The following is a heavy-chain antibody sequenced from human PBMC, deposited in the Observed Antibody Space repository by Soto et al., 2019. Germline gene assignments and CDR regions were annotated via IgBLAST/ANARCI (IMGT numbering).Heavy chain of an antibody. CDR3: ARASGSSYWFDP. J-gene: IGHJ5*02. D-gene: IGHD1-26*01. V-gene: IGHV1-2*02. Sequence: ASVKVSCKASGYTLTGYYMHWVRQAPGQGLEWMGWINPNSGGTNYAQKLQGRVTMTTDTSTSTAYMELRSLRSDDTAVYYCARASGSSYWFDPWGQGTLVTVSS. CDR2: INPNSGGT. CDR1: GYTLTGYY.